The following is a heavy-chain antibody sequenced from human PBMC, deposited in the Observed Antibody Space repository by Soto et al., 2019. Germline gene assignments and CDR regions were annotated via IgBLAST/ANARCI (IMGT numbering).Heavy chain of an antibody. CDR3: AIDYCFRYYDFWSGYSWFDP. CDR2: ISWNSGSI. J-gene: IGHJ5*02. CDR1: GFTFDDYA. Sequence: GGSLRLSCAASGFTFDDYAMHWVRQAPGKGLEWVSGISWNSGSIGYADSVKGRFTISRDNAKNSLYLQMNSLRADYTALYYSAIDYCFRYYDFWSGYSWFDPWGQGTLVTVSS. D-gene: IGHD3-3*01. V-gene: IGHV3-9*01.